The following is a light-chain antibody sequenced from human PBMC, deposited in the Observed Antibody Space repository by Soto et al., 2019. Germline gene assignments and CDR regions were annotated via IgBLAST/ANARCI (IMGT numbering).Light chain of an antibody. V-gene: IGLV4-69*01. CDR1: SGHSSYA. CDR2: VNRDGSH. Sequence: QPVLTQSPSAFASLGASVKLTCTLSSGHSSYAIAWHQQQPEKGPRYLMKVNRDGSHTKGDGIPDRFSGSSSGAERYLTISSLQSEDEADYYCQTWGTGIRVFGGGTKLTVL. J-gene: IGLJ3*02. CDR3: QTWGTGIRV.